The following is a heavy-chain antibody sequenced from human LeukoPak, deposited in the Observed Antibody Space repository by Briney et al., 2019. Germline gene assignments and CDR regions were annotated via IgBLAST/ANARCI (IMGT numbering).Heavy chain of an antibody. CDR1: GFTFSSYA. Sequence: PGRSLRLSCAASGFTFSSYAMHWVRQAPGKGLEWVAVISYDGSNKYYADSVKGRCTISRDNSKNTLYLQMNSLRAEDTAVYYCARDSSSSWYYFDYWGQGTLVTVSS. CDR3: ARDSSSSWYYFDY. D-gene: IGHD6-13*01. J-gene: IGHJ4*02. V-gene: IGHV3-30*01. CDR2: ISYDGSNK.